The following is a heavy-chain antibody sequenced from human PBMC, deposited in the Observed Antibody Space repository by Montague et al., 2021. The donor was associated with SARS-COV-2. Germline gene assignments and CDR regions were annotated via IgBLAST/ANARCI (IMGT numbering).Heavy chain of an antibody. J-gene: IGHJ4*01. CDR2: VWYSGFT. D-gene: IGHD1-14*01. Sequence: SETLSLTCSVSGDSLNKNPYYWGWVRQPPGKGLEWIGSVWYSGFTYSNPSLGSRVAVSIDTSRNQFSVELRSVAANDTAVYYCARHVGSYNTGFQYWGRGSLVTVAS. CDR3: ARHVGSYNTGFQY. CDR1: GDSLNKNPYY. V-gene: IGHV4-39*01.